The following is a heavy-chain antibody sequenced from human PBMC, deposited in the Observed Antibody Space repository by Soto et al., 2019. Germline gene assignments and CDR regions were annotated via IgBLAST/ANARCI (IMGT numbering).Heavy chain of an antibody. CDR2: INHSGST. CDR1: GGSSSGDY. CDR3: ARGGVRYDYVWGSYRYPCFDY. Sequence: SETLSLTCAVYGGSSSGDYWSWIRQPPGKGLEWIGEINHSGSTNYNPSLKSRVTISVDTSKNQFSLKLSSVTAADTAVYYCARGGVRYDYVWGSYRYPCFDYWGQGTLVTVSS. J-gene: IGHJ4*02. V-gene: IGHV4-34*01. D-gene: IGHD3-16*02.